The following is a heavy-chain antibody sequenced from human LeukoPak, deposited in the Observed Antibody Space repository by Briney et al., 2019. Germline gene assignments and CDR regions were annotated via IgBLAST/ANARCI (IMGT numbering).Heavy chain of an antibody. CDR1: GYTFTSYG. CDR2: ISAYNGNT. CDR3: ARDRDSSGWYYYGMDV. Sequence: ASVKVSCKASGYTFTSYGISWVRQAPGQGLEWMGWISAYNGNTNYAQKLQGRVTMTTDTSTSTAYMELRSLRSDDTAVYYCARDRDSSGWYYYGMDVWGQGTTVTVSS. D-gene: IGHD6-19*01. J-gene: IGHJ6*02. V-gene: IGHV1-18*01.